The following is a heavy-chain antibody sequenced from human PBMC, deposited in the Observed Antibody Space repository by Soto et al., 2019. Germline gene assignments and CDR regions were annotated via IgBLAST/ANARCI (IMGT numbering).Heavy chain of an antibody. V-gene: IGHV3-43*01. D-gene: IGHD3-10*01. CDR1: GFIFDEYT. J-gene: IGHJ6*02. Sequence: GGSLRLSCVASGFIFDEYTLHWVRQVPAKGLEWVSLISWDGESTYYAESVKGRFTISRDNSKKSLYLQMNSLRPDDTALYYCAKEYESSGHFFNPNYYYRMHFRGPAPPVTV. CDR3: AKEYESSGHFFNPNYYYRMHF. CDR2: ISWDGEST.